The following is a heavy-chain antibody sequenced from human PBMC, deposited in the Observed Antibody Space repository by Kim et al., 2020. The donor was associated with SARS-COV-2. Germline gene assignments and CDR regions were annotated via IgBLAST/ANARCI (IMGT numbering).Heavy chain of an antibody. D-gene: IGHD2-15*01. CDR1: GFTFSSYS. CDR2: ISSSRSYI. J-gene: IGHJ3*02. Sequence: GGSLRLSCAASGFTFSSYSMNWVRHAPGKGLEGVPSISSSRSYIYYPDSVKCRFTISRDKAKNSLYLQMNSLRAEDTAVYYCARRGVAAIGDAFDIWGQGTMVTVAS. V-gene: IGHV3-21*01. CDR3: ARRGVAAIGDAFDI.